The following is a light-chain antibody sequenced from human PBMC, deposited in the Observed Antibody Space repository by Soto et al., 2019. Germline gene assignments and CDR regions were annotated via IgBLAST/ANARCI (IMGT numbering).Light chain of an antibody. Sequence: QSALPQPASGPGFPGQWITISCTGPSSDVGGYNYVSWYQQHPGKAPKLMIYDVSNRPSGVSNRFSGSKSGNTASLTISGLQAEDEADYYCSSYTSSSSWVFGGGTKLTVL. J-gene: IGLJ3*02. V-gene: IGLV2-14*01. CDR3: SSYTSSSSWV. CDR1: SSDVGGYNY. CDR2: DVS.